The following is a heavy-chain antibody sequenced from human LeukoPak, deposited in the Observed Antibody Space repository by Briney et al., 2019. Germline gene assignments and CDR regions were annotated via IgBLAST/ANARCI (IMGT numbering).Heavy chain of an antibody. J-gene: IGHJ5*02. CDR2: ISAYNGNT. D-gene: IGHD2-15*01. V-gene: IGHV1-18*01. CDR3: ARELLHGHCRGLTCLVLYP. Sequence: ASVKVSCKASGYTFTRYGITWVRQAPEQGLEWMGWISAYNGNTNYAQKFQGRLTVTTDTSTNTAYMELRSLRPDDTAVYYCARELLHGHCRGLTCLVLYPWPQESLLPVSS. CDR1: GYTFTRYG.